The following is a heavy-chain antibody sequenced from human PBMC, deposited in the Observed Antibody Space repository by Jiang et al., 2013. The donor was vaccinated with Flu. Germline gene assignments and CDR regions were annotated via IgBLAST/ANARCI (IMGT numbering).Heavy chain of an antibody. CDR2: INHSGST. V-gene: IGHV4-34*01. Sequence: LLKPSETLSLTCAVYGGSFSGYYWSWIRQPPGKGLEWIGEINHSGSTNYNPSLKSRVTISVDTSKNQFSLKLSSVTAADTAVYYCARFSGYCSGGSCYSHFDYWGQGTLVTVSS. J-gene: IGHJ4*02. CDR3: ARFSGYCSGGSCYSHFDY. D-gene: IGHD2-15*01. CDR1: GGSFSGYY.